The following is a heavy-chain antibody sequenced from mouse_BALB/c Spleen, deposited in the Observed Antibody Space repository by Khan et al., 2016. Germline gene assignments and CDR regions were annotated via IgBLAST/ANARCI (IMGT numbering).Heavy chain of an antibody. CDR1: GFNIRDTY. Sequence: VQLQQPGAELVKPGASVKLSCTASGFNIRDTYMHWVKQRPEQGLEWIGGIDPANGNTKYDPKFQAKATITADTSSNTAYLQLSSLTSEDTAVYYCEGNYVGYYALDYWGQGTSVTVSS. CDR3: EGNYVGYYALDY. D-gene: IGHD2-1*01. V-gene: IGHV14-3*02. J-gene: IGHJ4*01. CDR2: IDPANGNT.